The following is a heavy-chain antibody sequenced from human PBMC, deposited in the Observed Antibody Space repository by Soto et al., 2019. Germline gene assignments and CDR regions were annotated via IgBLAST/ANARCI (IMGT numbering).Heavy chain of an antibody. CDR2: IYYSGST. CDR3: ARRDPRTYYYYGMDV. V-gene: IGHV4-31*03. J-gene: IGHJ6*02. CDR1: GGSISSGGYY. Sequence: SETLSLTCTVSGGSISSGGYYWSWIRQHPGKGLEWIGYIYYSGSTYYNPSLKSRVTISVDTSKNQFSLKLSSVTAADTAVYYCARRDPRTYYYYGMDVWGQGTTVTVSS.